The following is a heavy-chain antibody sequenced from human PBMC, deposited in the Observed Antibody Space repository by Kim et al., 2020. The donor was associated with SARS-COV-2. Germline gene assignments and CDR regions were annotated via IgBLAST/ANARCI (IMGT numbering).Heavy chain of an antibody. CDR2: IGAGNGNP. J-gene: IGHJ4*02. Sequence: ASVKVSCKASGYSFTTYAMDWVRQAPGQRLVWMGRIGAGNGNPRFSQIFQDRVTFTRDTSASIAYMELSSLTSEDTAVYYCARGGNWNDGFDYWGQGTLV. CDR3: ARGGNWNDGFDY. CDR1: GYSFTTYA. D-gene: IGHD1-1*01. V-gene: IGHV1-3*01.